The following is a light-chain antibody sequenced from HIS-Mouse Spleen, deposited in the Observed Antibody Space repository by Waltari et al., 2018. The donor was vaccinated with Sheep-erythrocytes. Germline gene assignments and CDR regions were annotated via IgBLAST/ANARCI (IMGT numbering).Light chain of an antibody. CDR2: PDS. J-gene: IGLJ3*02. CDR3: QAWDSSTWV. V-gene: IGLV3-1*01. CDR1: KLGEKY. Sequence: SYELPQPPSVSVSPGQTASITCSGDKLGEKYACWYQQKPGQSPVLVIYPDSKRPSGIPERFSGSNSGNTATLTISGTQAMDEADYYCQAWDSSTWVFGGGTKLTVL.